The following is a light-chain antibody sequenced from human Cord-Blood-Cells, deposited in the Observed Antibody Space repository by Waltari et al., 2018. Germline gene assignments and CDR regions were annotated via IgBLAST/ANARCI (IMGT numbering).Light chain of an antibody. CDR3: QQRSNWPPYT. Sequence: EIVLTQSPATLSLSPGARATISCRASQSVSSYLAWYQQKPGQAPRLLIYDASNRATGIPARFSGSGSGTDFTLTISSLEPEDFAVYYCQQRSNWPPYTFGQGTKLEIK. CDR1: QSVSSY. CDR2: DAS. V-gene: IGKV3-11*01. J-gene: IGKJ2*01.